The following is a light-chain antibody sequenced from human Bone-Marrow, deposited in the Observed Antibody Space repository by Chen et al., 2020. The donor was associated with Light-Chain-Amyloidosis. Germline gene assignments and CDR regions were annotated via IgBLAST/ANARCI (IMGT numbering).Light chain of an antibody. CDR2: VNV. Sequence: QSVLTQPPSVSGPPGQRVIISCTGSSANLGPGYDAHWYQHLPVTVPKLLLYVNVNPPSWVPDRFYGFKSGTSASLAICGLHADDEADYYCQSYDSDVSAVVFGGWTKLTVL. CDR3: QSYDSDVSAVV. CDR1: SANLGPGYD. V-gene: IGLV1-40*01. J-gene: IGLJ2*01.